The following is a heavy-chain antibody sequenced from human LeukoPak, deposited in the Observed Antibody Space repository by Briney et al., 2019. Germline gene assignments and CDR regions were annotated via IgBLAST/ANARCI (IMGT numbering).Heavy chain of an antibody. D-gene: IGHD1-26*01. CDR2: ISYDGSNK. V-gene: IGHV3-30*03. CDR3: ARDGVVGATTLDY. CDR1: GFTFSNAW. Sequence: GGSLRLSCAASGFTFSNAWMSWVRQAPGKGLEWVAVISYDGSNKYYADSVKGRFTISRDNSKNTLYLQMNSLRAEDTAVYYCARDGVVGATTLDYWGQGTLVTVSS. J-gene: IGHJ4*02.